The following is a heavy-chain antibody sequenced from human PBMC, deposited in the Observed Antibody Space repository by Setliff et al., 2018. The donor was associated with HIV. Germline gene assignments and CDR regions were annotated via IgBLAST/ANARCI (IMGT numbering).Heavy chain of an antibody. Sequence: ASVKVSCKASGYTFTSYGISWVRQAPGQGLEWMGWISTYNGNTNYAQKLQGRVTMTTDTSTSTAYMELRSLRSEDTAVYYCVTNYSLPLAGHFEFWGQGTLVTVSS. J-gene: IGHJ4*02. V-gene: IGHV1-18*01. D-gene: IGHD1-26*01. CDR1: GYTFTSYG. CDR2: ISTYNGNT. CDR3: VTNYSLPLAGHFEF.